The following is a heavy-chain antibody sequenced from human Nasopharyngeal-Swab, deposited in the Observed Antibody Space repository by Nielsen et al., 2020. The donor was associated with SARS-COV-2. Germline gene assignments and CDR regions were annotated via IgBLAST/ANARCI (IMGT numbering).Heavy chain of an antibody. D-gene: IGHD4-17*01. CDR3: ARARGAYGDYYYYYYTDV. V-gene: IGHV1-3*01. Sequence: WVRQAPGQRLEWLGWINAGNGDTKYSQRFQGRVTITRDTSASIAYMDLTSLRSEDTAVYYCARARGAYGDYYYYYYTDVWGKGTTVTVSS. J-gene: IGHJ6*03. CDR2: INAGNGDT.